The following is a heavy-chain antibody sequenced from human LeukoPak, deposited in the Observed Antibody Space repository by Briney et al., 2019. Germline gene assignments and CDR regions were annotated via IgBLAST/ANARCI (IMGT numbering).Heavy chain of an antibody. CDR1: GYTFTSYG. CDR3: ARGGDVWWLPRNLDY. Sequence: ASVKVSCKASGYTFTSYGISWVRQAPGQGLEWMGWIGAYNGNTNYAQKLQGRVTMTTDTSTSTAYMELRSLRSDDTAVYYCARGGDVWWLPRNLDYWGQGTLVTVSS. D-gene: IGHD5-12*01. CDR2: IGAYNGNT. J-gene: IGHJ4*02. V-gene: IGHV1-18*01.